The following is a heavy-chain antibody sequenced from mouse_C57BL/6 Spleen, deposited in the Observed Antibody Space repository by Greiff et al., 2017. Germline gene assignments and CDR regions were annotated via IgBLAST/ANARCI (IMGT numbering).Heavy chain of an antibody. V-gene: IGHV1-63*01. Sequence: VQLQESGAELVRPGTSVKMSCKASGYTFTNYWIGWAKQRPGHGLEWIGDIYPGGGYTNYNEKFKGKATLTADKSSSTAYMQFSSLTSEDSAIYYCARGAQAKAMDYWGQGTSVTVSS. CDR3: ARGAQAKAMDY. CDR2: IYPGGGYT. D-gene: IGHD3-2*02. J-gene: IGHJ4*01. CDR1: GYTFTNYW.